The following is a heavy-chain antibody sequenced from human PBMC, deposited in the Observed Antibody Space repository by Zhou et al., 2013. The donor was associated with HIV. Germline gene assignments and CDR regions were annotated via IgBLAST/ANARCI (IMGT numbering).Heavy chain of an antibody. CDR2: IIPIFGTA. CDR1: GGTFSSYA. V-gene: IGHV1-69*05. Sequence: QVQLVQSGAEVKKPGSSVKVSCKASGGTFSSYAISWVRQAPGQGLEWMGGIIPIFGTANYAQKFQDRLTITTDESTTTAYMDLSSLRSEDTAIYYCARAQGDILTEGYFDYWGQGTLVTSPQ. D-gene: IGHD3-9*01. CDR3: ARAQGDILTEGYFDY. J-gene: IGHJ4*02.